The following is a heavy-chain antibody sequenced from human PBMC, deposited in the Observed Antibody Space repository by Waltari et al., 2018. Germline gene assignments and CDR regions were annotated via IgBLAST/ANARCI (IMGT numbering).Heavy chain of an antibody. Sequence: EVQLVESGGGLVQPGGSLRLSCAASGFTFSSSWMAWVRQGPGKGLEWVANIKQDGSEKHYVDSVKGRFTISRDNTENSLYLQMNSLRAEDTAVYYCAKDTGGALDYWGQGTLVTVSS. CDR2: IKQDGSEK. V-gene: IGHV3-7*01. J-gene: IGHJ4*02. CDR3: AKDTGGALDY. D-gene: IGHD3-16*01. CDR1: GFTFSSSW.